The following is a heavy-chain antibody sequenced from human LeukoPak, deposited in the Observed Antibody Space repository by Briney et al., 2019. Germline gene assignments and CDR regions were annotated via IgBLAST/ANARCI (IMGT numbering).Heavy chain of an antibody. Sequence: ASVKGSCKGSGYTFTGYYMDWVRQAPGQGLEWKGWINPNSGGTNYAQKFQGRVTMTRDTSISTAYMELSRLRSDDTAVYYCARDMSRDYDILTGVDYWGQGTLVTVSS. V-gene: IGHV1-2*02. CDR2: INPNSGGT. J-gene: IGHJ4*02. D-gene: IGHD3-9*01. CDR1: GYTFTGYY. CDR3: ARDMSRDYDILTGVDY.